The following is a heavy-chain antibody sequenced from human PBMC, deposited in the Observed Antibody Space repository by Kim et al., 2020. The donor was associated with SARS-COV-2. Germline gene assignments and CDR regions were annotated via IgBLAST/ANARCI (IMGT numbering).Heavy chain of an antibody. J-gene: IGHJ6*02. CDR3: ARAGMYYDILTGQSYYYYGMDV. Sequence: GESLKISCKGSGYSFTSYWIGWVRQMPGKGLEWMGIIYPGDSDTRYSPSFQGQVTISADKSISTAYLQWSSLKASDTAMYYCARAGMYYDILTGQSYYYYGMDVWGQGTTVTVSS. D-gene: IGHD3-9*01. CDR1: GYSFTSYW. CDR2: IYPGDSDT. V-gene: IGHV5-51*01.